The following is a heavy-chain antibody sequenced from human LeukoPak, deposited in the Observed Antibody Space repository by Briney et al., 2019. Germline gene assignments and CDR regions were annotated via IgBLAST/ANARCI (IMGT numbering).Heavy chain of an antibody. CDR1: GFTFSTYG. Sequence: GGSLRLSCAASGFTFSTYGMYWVRQAPGKGLEWVAIISFDGRDKHYADSVKGRFTISRDNSKKTLYLQMNSQRTEDTAVYYCAKSGHYDRDDYPLNYIDVGGKGTTVTVSS. CDR3: AKSGHYDRDDYPLNYIDV. D-gene: IGHD3-22*01. J-gene: IGHJ6*03. V-gene: IGHV3-30*18. CDR2: ISFDGRDK.